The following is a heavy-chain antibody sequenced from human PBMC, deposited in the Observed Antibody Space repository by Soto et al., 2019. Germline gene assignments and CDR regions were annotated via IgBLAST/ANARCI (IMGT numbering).Heavy chain of an antibody. D-gene: IGHD1-26*01. J-gene: IGHJ4*02. CDR3: AREYSGSAFDY. CDR2: INPNSGGT. Sequence: GASVKVSCKASGYTFTGCYMHWVRQAPGQGLEWMGWINPNSGGTNYAQKFQGRVTMTRDTSISTAYMELSRLRSDATAVYYCAREYSGSAFDYWGQGTLVTVSS. V-gene: IGHV1-2*02. CDR1: GYTFTGCY.